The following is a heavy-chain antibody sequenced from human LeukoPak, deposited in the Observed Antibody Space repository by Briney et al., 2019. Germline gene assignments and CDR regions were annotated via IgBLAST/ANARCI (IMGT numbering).Heavy chain of an antibody. V-gene: IGHV3-23*01. J-gene: IGHJ4*02. CDR3: AKDGQSWLQEYYYDY. D-gene: IGHD3-10*01. CDR1: GFTFSSYA. Sequence: GGSLRLSCAASGFTFSSYAMTWVRQAPGKGLEWLSSITGSGASTYYADSVKGRFTVSRDNSKNSVYLQMNSLRVEDTAEYYCAKDGQSWLQEYYYDYWGQGTLGTVSS. CDR2: ITGSGAST.